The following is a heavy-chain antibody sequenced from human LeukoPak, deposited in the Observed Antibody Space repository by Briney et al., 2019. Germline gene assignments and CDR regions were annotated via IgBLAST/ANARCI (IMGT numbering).Heavy chain of an antibody. D-gene: IGHD6-13*01. J-gene: IGHJ4*02. CDR3: VAGYSSSWSYFDY. CDR1: GFTFSSYA. Sequence: GGSLRLSCSASGFTFSSYAMHWVRQAPGKGLEYVSAISSNGGSTYYADSVKGRFTISRDNSKNTLYLQMSSLRAEDTAVYYCVAGYSSSWSYFDYWGQGTLVTVSS. V-gene: IGHV3-64D*09. CDR2: ISSNGGST.